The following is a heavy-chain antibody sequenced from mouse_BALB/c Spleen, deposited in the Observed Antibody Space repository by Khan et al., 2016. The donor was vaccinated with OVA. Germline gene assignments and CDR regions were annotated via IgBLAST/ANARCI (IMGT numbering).Heavy chain of an antibody. V-gene: IGHV5-15*02. J-gene: IGHJ3*01. Sequence: EVELVESGGGLVQPGGSRKLSCAASGFTFIDYGMAWVRQTPGKGPEWIAFISSVAYSIYYADTVTGRFTISRENAKNTLYLEMSSLRSEVTAMSYCARGGFAYWGQGTLVTVSA. CDR2: ISSVAYSI. CDR1: GFTFIDYG. CDR3: ARGGFAY.